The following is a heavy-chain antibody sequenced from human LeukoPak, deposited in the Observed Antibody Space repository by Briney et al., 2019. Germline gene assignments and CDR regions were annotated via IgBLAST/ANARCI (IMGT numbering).Heavy chain of an antibody. Sequence: ASVKVSCKASGYTFTSSGIGWVRQAPGQGLEWMGWISTYTGYSKYAQNLRGRVTMTADTSTSTAYMELSSLRSDDTAMYYCAKNSSGGYSDYWGQGTLVTVPS. J-gene: IGHJ4*02. CDR2: ISTYTGYS. V-gene: IGHV1-18*01. CDR1: GYTFTSSG. D-gene: IGHD6-19*01. CDR3: AKNSSGGYSDY.